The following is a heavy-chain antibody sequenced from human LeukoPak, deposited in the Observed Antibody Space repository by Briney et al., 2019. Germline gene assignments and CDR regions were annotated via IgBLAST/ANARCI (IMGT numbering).Heavy chain of an antibody. CDR1: GFTFSNYS. J-gene: IGHJ3*02. V-gene: IGHV3-48*01. CDR2: ISSSGSTI. Sequence: AGGSLRLSCEASGFTFSNYSMNWVRQAPGRGLEWVSYISSSGSTIYYAGSVKGRFTISRDNGKNSLFLQMNSLRAEDTAVYYCASKYNWNYNAFEIWGQGTTVTVSS. D-gene: IGHD1-7*01. CDR3: ASKYNWNYNAFEI.